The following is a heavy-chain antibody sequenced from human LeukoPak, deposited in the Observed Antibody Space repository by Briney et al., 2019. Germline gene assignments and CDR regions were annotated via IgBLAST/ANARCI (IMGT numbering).Heavy chain of an antibody. J-gene: IGHJ4*02. CDR1: GFTLSSYE. V-gene: IGHV3-48*03. D-gene: IGHD6-13*01. CDR2: ISRTGNSI. CDR3: ARGPYSSNWYVDY. Sequence: GGSLRLSCAASGFTLSSYEMNWVRLAPGKGLEWISYISRTGNSIYYADSVKGRFTISRHSAKNSLYLQMNSLRAEDTAVYYCARGPYSSNWYVDYWGQGTLVTVAS.